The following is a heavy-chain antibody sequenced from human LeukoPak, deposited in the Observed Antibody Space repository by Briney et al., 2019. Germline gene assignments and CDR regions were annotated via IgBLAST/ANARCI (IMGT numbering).Heavy chain of an antibody. CDR1: GFTFSSYG. J-gene: IGHJ5*02. CDR3: ARDSGPVSSGYYT. CDR2: IWYDGSNK. D-gene: IGHD3-22*01. Sequence: GGSLRLSCAASGFTFSSYGMHWVRQAPGKGLEWVAVIWYDGSNKYYADSVKGRFTISRDNSKNTLYLQMNSLRAEDTAVYYCARDSGPVSSGYYTWGQGTLVTVSS. V-gene: IGHV3-33*01.